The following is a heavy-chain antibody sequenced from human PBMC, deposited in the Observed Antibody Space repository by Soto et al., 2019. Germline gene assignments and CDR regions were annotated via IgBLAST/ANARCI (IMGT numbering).Heavy chain of an antibody. CDR3: ARVSYDFWSGYPEY. D-gene: IGHD3-3*01. V-gene: IGHV3-11*01. J-gene: IGHJ4*02. CDR1: VFTFSDYY. Sequence: PGGSLRLSCAASVFTFSDYYMSWMGHSPGKWLECVSYISSSGSTIYYADSVKGRFTISRDNAKNSLYLQMNSLRAEDTAVYYCARVSYDFWSGYPEYWGQGTLVTVSS. CDR2: ISSSGSTI.